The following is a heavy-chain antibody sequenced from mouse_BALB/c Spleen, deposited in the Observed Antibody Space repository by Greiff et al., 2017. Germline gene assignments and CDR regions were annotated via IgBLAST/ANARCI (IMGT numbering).Heavy chain of an antibody. CDR2: INPYNDGT. D-gene: IGHD2-13*01. CDR3: ARSVTTASFDY. CDR1: GYTFTSYV. Sequence: EVKLVESGPELVKPGASVKMSCKASGYTFTSYVMHWVKQKPGQGLEWIGYINPYNDGTKYNEKFKGKATLTSDKSSSTAYMELSSLTSEDSAVYYCARSVTTASFDYWGQGTTLTVSS. V-gene: IGHV1-14*01. J-gene: IGHJ2*01.